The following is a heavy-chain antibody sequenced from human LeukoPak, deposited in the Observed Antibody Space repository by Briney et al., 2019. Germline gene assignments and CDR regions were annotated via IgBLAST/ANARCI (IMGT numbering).Heavy chain of an antibody. CDR2: INPSGGST. J-gene: IGHJ6*02. Sequence: ASVKVSCKAPGYTFTSYYMHWVRQAPGQGLEWMGIINPSGGSTSYAQKFQGRVTMTRDTSTSTVYMELSSLRSEDTAVYYCARDISVVVVPAANPGPYYGMDVWGQGTTVTVSS. CDR3: ARDISVVVVPAANPGPYYGMDV. D-gene: IGHD2-2*01. CDR1: GYTFTSYY. V-gene: IGHV1-46*01.